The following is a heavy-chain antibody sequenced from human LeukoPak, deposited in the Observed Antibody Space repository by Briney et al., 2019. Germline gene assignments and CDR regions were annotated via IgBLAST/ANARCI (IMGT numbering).Heavy chain of an antibody. J-gene: IGHJ4*02. Sequence: IGRIYTSGSTNYNPSLKSRVTMSVDTSKNQFSLKLSSVTAADTAVYYCAREESNGSGSYFDYWGQGTLVTVSS. V-gene: IGHV4-4*07. D-gene: IGHD3-10*01. CDR3: AREESNGSGSYFDY. CDR2: IYTSGST.